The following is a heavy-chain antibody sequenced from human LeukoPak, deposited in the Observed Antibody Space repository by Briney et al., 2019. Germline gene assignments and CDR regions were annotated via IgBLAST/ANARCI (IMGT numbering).Heavy chain of an antibody. CDR2: ISGSGGST. CDR3: AKVSFGSFWSGYPIDFDY. V-gene: IGHV3-23*01. Sequence: GGSLRLSCAAPGFTFSSYAMSWVRQAPGKGLEWVSAISGSGGSTYYADSVKGRFTISRDNSKNTLYLQMNSLRAEDTAVYYCAKVSFGSFWSGYPIDFDYWGQGTLVTVSS. D-gene: IGHD3-3*01. J-gene: IGHJ4*02. CDR1: GFTFSSYA.